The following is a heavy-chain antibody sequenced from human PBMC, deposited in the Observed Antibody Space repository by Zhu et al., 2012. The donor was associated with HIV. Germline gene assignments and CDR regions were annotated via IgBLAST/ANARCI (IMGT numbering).Heavy chain of an antibody. CDR3: ARVNIAAAGKEGHYYYGMDV. D-gene: IGHD6-13*01. CDR2: IYHSGST. J-gene: IGHJ6*02. CDR1: GYSISSGYY. V-gene: IGHV4-38-2*01. Sequence: QVQLQESGPGLVKPSETLSLTCAVSGYSISSGYYWGWIRQPPGKGLEWIGSIYHSGSTYYNPSLKSRVTISVDTSKNQFSLKLSSVTAADTAVYYCARVNIAAAGKEGHYYYGMDVVGPRDHGSPSP.